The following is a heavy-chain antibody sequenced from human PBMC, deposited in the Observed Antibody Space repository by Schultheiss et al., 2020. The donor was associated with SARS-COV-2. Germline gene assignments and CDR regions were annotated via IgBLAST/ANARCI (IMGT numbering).Heavy chain of an antibody. Sequence: SETLSLTCTVSGGSISSSSYYWGWIRQPPGKGLEWIGEIYHSGSTNYNPSLKSRVTISVDTSKSQLSLRLSSVTAADTAVYYCATGGGSLWGQGTLVTVSS. D-gene: IGHD3-16*01. CDR3: ATGGGSL. J-gene: IGHJ4*02. CDR1: GGSISSSSYY. CDR2: IYHSGST. V-gene: IGHV4-39*07.